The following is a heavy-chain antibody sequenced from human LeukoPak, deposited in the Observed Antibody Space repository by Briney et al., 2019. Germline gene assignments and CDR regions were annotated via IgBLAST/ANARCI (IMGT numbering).Heavy chain of an antibody. Sequence: PGGSLRLSCAASGFTFSSYSMNWVRQAPGKGLEWVSSISSSSSYIYYADSVKGRFTISRHNSKNTLYLQMNSLRAEDTAVYYCARVTAYYYGMDVWGQGTTVTVSS. V-gene: IGHV3-21*04. CDR2: ISSSSSYI. CDR1: GFTFSSYS. CDR3: ARVTAYYYGMDV. J-gene: IGHJ6*02.